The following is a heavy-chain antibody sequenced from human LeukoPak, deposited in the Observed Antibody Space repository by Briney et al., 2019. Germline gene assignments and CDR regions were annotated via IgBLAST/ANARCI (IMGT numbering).Heavy chain of an antibody. CDR2: ISSSGSTI. D-gene: IGHD5-18*01. V-gene: IGHV3-11*01. J-gene: IGHJ4*02. CDR3: ARDLGRGYSYGYIDY. CDR1: GFTFSDYH. Sequence: GGSLRLSCAASGFTFSDYHMSWIRQAPGKGLEWVSYISSSGSTIYYADSVKGRFTISRDNAKNSLYLQMNSLRAEDTAVYYCARDLGRGYSYGYIDYWGQGTLVTVSS.